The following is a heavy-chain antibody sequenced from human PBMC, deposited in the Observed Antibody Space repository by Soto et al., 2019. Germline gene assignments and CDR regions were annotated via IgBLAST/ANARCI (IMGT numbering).Heavy chain of an antibody. CDR3: ASDLVGASDSYGLDV. CDR1: GFTFSNYG. J-gene: IGHJ6*02. V-gene: IGHV3-33*01. CDR2: IWHDGNNK. D-gene: IGHD1-26*01. Sequence: GGSLRLSCAASGFTFSNYGMHWVRQAPGKGLEWVAIIWHDGNNKYYADSVRGRFIISRDNSKNRLYLQMNSLRAEDTAVFYCASDLVGASDSYGLDVWGQGTPVTVSS.